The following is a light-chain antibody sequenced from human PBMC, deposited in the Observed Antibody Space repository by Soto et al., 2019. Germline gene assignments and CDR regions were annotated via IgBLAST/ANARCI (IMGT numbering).Light chain of an antibody. CDR3: QQYAASSRT. CDR1: QSVTSNS. V-gene: IGKV3-20*01. Sequence: EIVLTQSPGTLSLSPRERATLSCRASQSVTSNSLAWYQHRPAQAPRLLIYGVSNRAPGIPDRFGGSGSGTQFSLTIGGLEPEDFAVYYCQQYAASSRTFGKGTQVEVK. CDR2: GVS. J-gene: IGKJ1*01.